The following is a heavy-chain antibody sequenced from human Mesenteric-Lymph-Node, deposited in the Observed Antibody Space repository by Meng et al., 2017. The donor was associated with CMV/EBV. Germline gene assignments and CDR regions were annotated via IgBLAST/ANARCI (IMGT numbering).Heavy chain of an antibody. CDR2: TYHRSKWFS. CDR1: DSVSSNTAA. V-gene: IGHV6-1*01. J-gene: IGHJ4*02. D-gene: IGHD2-2*01. Sequence: DSVSSNTAAWNWIRQSPSRGLEWLGRTYHRSKWFSDYAVSVKSRITINPDTAKNQFSLHLNSVTPEDTAVYSCARSSFLVPAAPFDYWGQGTLVTVSS. CDR3: ARSSFLVPAAPFDY.